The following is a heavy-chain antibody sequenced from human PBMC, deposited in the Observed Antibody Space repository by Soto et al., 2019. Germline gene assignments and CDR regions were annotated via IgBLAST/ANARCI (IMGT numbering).Heavy chain of an antibody. J-gene: IGHJ4*02. D-gene: IGHD3-3*01. CDR1: GFTFSSYW. Sequence: EVQLVESGGGLVQPGGSLRLSCAASGFTFSSYWMSWVRQAPGKGLEWVANIKQDGSEKYYVDSVKGRFTISRDNAKNSLYLQMNSLRAEDTAVYYCARGRITPLDHYFDYWGQGTRVTVSS. CDR2: IKQDGSEK. V-gene: IGHV3-7*01. CDR3: ARGRITPLDHYFDY.